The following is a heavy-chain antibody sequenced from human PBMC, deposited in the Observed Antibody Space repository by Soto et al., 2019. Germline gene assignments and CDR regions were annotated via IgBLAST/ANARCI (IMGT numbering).Heavy chain of an antibody. D-gene: IGHD2-8*01. J-gene: IGHJ5*02. Sequence: EGQMVESGGGLVKPGGSLRLSCAASGFIFNSYSVTWVRQAPGKGLEWVSSITSSGFDVYYADSVKGRFSISRDNSKNPLYLLMNRPLVHDTAVYFCTRSNGAASAPWGPGTVVTVSS. CDR3: TRSNGAASAP. CDR2: ITSSGFDV. CDR1: GFIFNSYS. V-gene: IGHV3-21*06.